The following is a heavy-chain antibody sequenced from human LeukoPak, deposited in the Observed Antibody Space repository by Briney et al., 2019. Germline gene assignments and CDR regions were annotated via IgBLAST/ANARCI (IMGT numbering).Heavy chain of an antibody. D-gene: IGHD3-10*01. CDR3: TLPWGSGSYYDY. Sequence: GGSLRLSCAAPGFTFSNAWLNWVRQAPGKGLEWVGHIKSKTDGGTTDYAAPVKGRFTISRDDSKNTLFLQMNSLKTEDTAVYYCTLPWGSGSYYDYWGQGTLVTVSS. CDR2: IKSKTDGGTT. J-gene: IGHJ4*02. CDR1: GFTFSNAW. V-gene: IGHV3-15*01.